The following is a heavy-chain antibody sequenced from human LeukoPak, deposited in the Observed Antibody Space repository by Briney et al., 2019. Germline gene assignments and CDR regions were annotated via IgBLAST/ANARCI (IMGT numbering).Heavy chain of an antibody. CDR1: GGSFSGYY. D-gene: IGHD3-22*01. V-gene: IGHV4-34*01. J-gene: IGHJ4*02. Sequence: SETLSLTCAVYGGSFSGYYWSWIRQPPGKGLEWIGEINHSGSTNYNPSLKSRVTISVDTSKNQFSLKLSSVTAADTAVYYCARGRGAYYYDSSGYYKTHYFDYWGQGTLVTVSS. CDR3: ARGRGAYYYDSSGYYKTHYFDY. CDR2: INHSGST.